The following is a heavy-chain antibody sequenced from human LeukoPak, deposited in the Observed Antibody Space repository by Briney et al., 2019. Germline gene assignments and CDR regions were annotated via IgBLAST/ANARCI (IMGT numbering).Heavy chain of an antibody. CDR3: AREVTTGTLFDY. CDR1: GFSFSNYA. Sequence: GGSLRLSCAASGFSFSNYAMSWVRQAPGKGLEWVANIKQDGSEKYYVDSVKGRFTISRDNAKNSLYVQMNSLRAEDTAVYYCAREVTTGTLFDYWGQGTLVTVSS. CDR2: IKQDGSEK. J-gene: IGHJ4*02. D-gene: IGHD1-14*01. V-gene: IGHV3-7*01.